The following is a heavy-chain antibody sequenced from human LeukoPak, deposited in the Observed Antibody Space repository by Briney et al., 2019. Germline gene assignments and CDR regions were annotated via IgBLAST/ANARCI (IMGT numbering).Heavy chain of an antibody. CDR2: IXPSGSX. V-gene: IGHV4-4*07. Sequence: SETLSLTCTVSVGSISTYXXXXXXXXXXXXXXXXGXIXPSGSXXXXXXXXXRVXXXVDTSKNQFSLRLSSVTAADTAVYYCARGGDYYDRYFDYWGPGTLVTVSS. CDR1: VGSISTYX. CDR3: ARGGDYYDRYFDY. J-gene: IGHJ4*02. D-gene: IGHD3-3*01.